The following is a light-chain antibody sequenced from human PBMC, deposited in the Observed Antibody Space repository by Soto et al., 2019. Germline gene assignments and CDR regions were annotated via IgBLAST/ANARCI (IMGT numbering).Light chain of an antibody. CDR3: QQANSFPRT. V-gene: IGKV1D-12*01. CDR2: AAS. CDR1: QAISTW. J-gene: IGKJ1*01. Sequence: DIQMTQSPSSVSASVGDRVTITCRASQAISTWLAWYQQKPGKAPKLLIYAASNLQTGVPSRFSGSGSGTDFTLTISSLQPEDFATYYCQQANSFPRTVGKGTKVEIK.